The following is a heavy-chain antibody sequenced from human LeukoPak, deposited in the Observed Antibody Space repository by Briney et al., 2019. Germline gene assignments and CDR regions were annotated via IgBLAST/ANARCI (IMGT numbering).Heavy chain of an antibody. CDR1: GGSISSSSYY. CDR2: IYYSGSA. CDR3: ARDGYYYDSSGYKY. V-gene: IGHV4-39*07. J-gene: IGHJ4*02. Sequence: SETLSLTCTVSGGSISSSSYYWGWIRQPPGKGLVWIGSIYYSGSAYYNPSLKSRVTISVDTSKNQFSLKLSSVTAADTAVYYCARDGYYYDSSGYKYWGQGTLVTVSS. D-gene: IGHD3-22*01.